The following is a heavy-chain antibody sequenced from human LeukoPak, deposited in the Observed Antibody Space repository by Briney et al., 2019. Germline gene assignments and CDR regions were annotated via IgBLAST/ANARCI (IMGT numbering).Heavy chain of an antibody. V-gene: IGHV1-46*01. CDR2: INPSGGST. CDR3: ASRGATGTPPYYYMDV. Sequence: ASVKVSCKASGYTFTGYYIHWVRQAPGQGLEWMGIINPSGGSTSYAQKFQGRVTMTRDTSTSTVYMELSSLRSEDTAVYYCASRGATGTPPYYYMDVWGKGTTVTISS. J-gene: IGHJ6*03. D-gene: IGHD1-1*01. CDR1: GYTFTGYY.